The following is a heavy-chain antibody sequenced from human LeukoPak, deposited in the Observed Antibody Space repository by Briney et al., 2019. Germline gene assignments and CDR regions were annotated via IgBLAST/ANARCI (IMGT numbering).Heavy chain of an antibody. CDR3: ARGLGIAAAIYYNGTDV. D-gene: IGHD6-13*01. CDR2: ISGGGRT. V-gene: IGHV3-66*01. Sequence: PGGSLRLSCAASGFTVRSNYMSWVRQAPGKGPQWVSVISGGGRTYYADSVKGRFNISRDDFRNTLDLQMSSLRAEDTAVYYCARGLGIAAAIYYNGTDVWGQGTTVTVSS. CDR1: GFTVRSNY. J-gene: IGHJ6*02.